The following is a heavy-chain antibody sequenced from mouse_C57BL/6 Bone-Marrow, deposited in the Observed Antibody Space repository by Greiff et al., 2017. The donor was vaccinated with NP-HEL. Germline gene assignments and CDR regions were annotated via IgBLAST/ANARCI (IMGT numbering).Heavy chain of an antibody. J-gene: IGHJ3*01. V-gene: IGHV1-19*01. D-gene: IGHD1-1*01. Sequence: EVQLQQSGPVLVKPGASVKMSCKASGYTFTDYYMNWVKQSHGKSLEWIGVINPYNGGTSYNQKFKGKDTLTVDKSSSTAYMERNSLTSEDSAVYYCARPLLLRPAWFAYWGQGTLVTVSA. CDR3: ARPLLLRPAWFAY. CDR1: GYTFTDYY. CDR2: INPYNGGT.